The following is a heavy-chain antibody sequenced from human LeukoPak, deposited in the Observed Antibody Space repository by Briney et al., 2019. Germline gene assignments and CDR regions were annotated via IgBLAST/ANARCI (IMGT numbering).Heavy chain of an antibody. CDR1: GGSISSSSYY. Sequence: SETLSLTCTVSGGSISSSSYYWGWIRQPPGKGLEWIGSIYYSGSTYYNPSLKSRVTISVDTSKNQFSLKLSSVTAADTAVYYCARRSSGYVGRGLFYYFDYWGQGTLVTVSS. D-gene: IGHD3-22*01. J-gene: IGHJ4*02. V-gene: IGHV4-39*07. CDR2: IYYSGST. CDR3: ARRSSGYVGRGLFYYFDY.